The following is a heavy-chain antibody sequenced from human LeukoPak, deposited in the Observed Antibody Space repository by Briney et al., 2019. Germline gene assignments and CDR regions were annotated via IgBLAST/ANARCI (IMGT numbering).Heavy chain of an antibody. CDR2: VYSDGTS. V-gene: IGHV3-53*04. D-gene: IGHD2-21*01. J-gene: IGHJ3*02. CDR3: ARGIPSDAFDI. CDR1: GFTVNRNN. Sequence: PGGSLRLSCTASGFTVNRNNMGWVRQAQGRGLGWVSVVYSDGTSYSADSVKGRFTISRHHSKNTLYLQMNSLRTEDTAVYYCARGIPSDAFDIWGQGTMVIVSS.